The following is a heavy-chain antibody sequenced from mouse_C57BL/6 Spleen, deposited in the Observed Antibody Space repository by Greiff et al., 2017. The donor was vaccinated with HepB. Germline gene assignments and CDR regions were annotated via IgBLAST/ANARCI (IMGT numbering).Heavy chain of an antibody. CDR1: GFTFSSYA. CDR2: ISDGGSYT. J-gene: IGHJ2*01. Sequence: EVHLVESGGGLVKPGGSLKLSCAASGFTFSSYAMSWVRQTPEKRLEWVATISDGGSYTYYPDNVKGRFTISRDNAKNNLYLQMSHLKSEDTAMYYCARALTVYFDYWGQGTTLTVSS. V-gene: IGHV5-4*01. CDR3: ARALTVYFDY. D-gene: IGHD4-1*01.